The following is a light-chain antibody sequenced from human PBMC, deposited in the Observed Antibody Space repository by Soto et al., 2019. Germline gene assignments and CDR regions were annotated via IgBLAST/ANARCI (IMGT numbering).Light chain of an antibody. CDR3: QQYNSYSPYT. CDR1: QSIRSW. V-gene: IGKV1-5*03. J-gene: IGKJ2*01. Sequence: DIQMTQSPSTLSASVGDRVTITCRASQSIRSWLAWYQQKPGKAPKLLIYKASSLESGVPSRFSGSGSGTEVTLTICSLQPDDFATYYCQQYNSYSPYTFGQGTKLEIK. CDR2: KAS.